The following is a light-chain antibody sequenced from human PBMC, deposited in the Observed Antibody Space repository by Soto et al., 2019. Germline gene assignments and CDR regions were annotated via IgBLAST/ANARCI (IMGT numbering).Light chain of an antibody. Sequence: DIQMTQSPSSLAASVGDRVTITCRASQGIRNYLVWYQQKPGKPPKALIYAASTLQSGVPSRINGSGSGREFTLTISGLQPEDGATYYCLNVCTGAMAFVAGTKVEMK. CDR1: QGIRNY. J-gene: IGKJ4*01. V-gene: IGKV1-27*01. CDR3: LNVCTGAMA. CDR2: AAS.